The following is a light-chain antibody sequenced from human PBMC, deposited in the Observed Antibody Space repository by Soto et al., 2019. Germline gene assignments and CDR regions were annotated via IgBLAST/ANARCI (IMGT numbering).Light chain of an antibody. J-gene: IGKJ1*01. CDR3: QQYNGYWT. CDR1: QSISDL. V-gene: IGKV1-5*03. Sequence: DIQMTQSPSTLSASVGDRVTFTCRASQSISDLLAWYQQKPGKAPKLLIYKASSLKSGVPSRFSGSGSGTEYTITISSLQPDDFASYYCQQYNGYWTFGQGTKVEIK. CDR2: KAS.